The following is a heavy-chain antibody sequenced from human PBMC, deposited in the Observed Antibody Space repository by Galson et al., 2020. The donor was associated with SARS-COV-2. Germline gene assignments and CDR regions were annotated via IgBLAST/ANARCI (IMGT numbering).Heavy chain of an antibody. V-gene: IGHV3-7*01. Sequence: AGAGFTVSTYWISWVRLAPGRWMEWVANIKHDGTDRHYVDSVKGRFTISTDNAKNSVHLQMNSLRAEDTAVYFCARDQDGYNDFWGQGTLVTVSS. J-gene: IGHJ4*02. CDR3: ARDQDGYNDF. D-gene: IGHD5-12*01. CDR2: IKHDGTDR. CDR1: GFTVSTYW.